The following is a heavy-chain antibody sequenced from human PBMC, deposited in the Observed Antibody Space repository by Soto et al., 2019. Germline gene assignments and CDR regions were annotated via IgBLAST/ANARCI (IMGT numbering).Heavy chain of an antibody. D-gene: IGHD3-10*01. CDR2: IKEDGSQY. J-gene: IGHJ4*02. CDR3: ARDTHYYAT. V-gene: IGHV3-7*04. CDR1: GFSFSNYW. Sequence: EMQLVDSGGGLVQPGDSLRLSCVASGFSFSNYWMAWVRQAPGKGLEWVANIKEDGSQYTYVASVKGRFTISRDNAENSLSLQMNSLRAEDTAVYYCARDTHYYATWGQGTLVTVSS.